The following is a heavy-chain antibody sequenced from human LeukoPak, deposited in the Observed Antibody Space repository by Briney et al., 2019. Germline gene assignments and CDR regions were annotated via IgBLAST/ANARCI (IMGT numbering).Heavy chain of an antibody. CDR3: ARESILVLPTVPRGPGDWYFDL. V-gene: IGHV1-69*01. CDR2: IIPIFGTA. Sequence: ASVKVSCKASGGTFSSYAISWVRQAPGQGLEWMGGIIPIFGTANYAQKFQGRVTITADESASTAYMKLSSLRSDDTAVYYCARESILVLPTVPRGPGDWYFDLWGRGTLVTVSS. CDR1: GGTFSSYA. J-gene: IGHJ2*01. D-gene: IGHD2-2*01.